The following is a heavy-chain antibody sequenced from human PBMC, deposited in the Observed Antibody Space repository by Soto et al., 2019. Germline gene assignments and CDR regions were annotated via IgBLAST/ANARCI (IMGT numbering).Heavy chain of an antibody. CDR1: GGTFSSYA. CDR2: IIPIFGTA. V-gene: IGHV1-69*13. CDR3: AGGTYHSSGYRSFDY. D-gene: IGHD3-22*01. Sequence: SVKVSCKASGGTFSSYAISWVRQAPGQGLEWMGGIIPIFGTANYAQKFQGRVTITADESTRTAYMELSSLRSEDTAVYYCAGGTYHSSGYRSFDYWGQGTLVTVSS. J-gene: IGHJ4*02.